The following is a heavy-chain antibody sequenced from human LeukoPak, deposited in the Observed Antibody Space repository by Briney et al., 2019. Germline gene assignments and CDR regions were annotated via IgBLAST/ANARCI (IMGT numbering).Heavy chain of an antibody. Sequence: GGSLRLSCAASGFTFSSYGMHWVRQAPGKGLEWVAVISYDGSNKYYADSVKGRFTISRDNSKNTLYLQMNSLRAGDTAVYYCAKALGGDDIFDYWGQGTLVTVSS. V-gene: IGHV3-30*18. CDR2: ISYDGSNK. CDR3: AKALGGDDIFDY. CDR1: GFTFSSYG. D-gene: IGHD2-21*01. J-gene: IGHJ4*02.